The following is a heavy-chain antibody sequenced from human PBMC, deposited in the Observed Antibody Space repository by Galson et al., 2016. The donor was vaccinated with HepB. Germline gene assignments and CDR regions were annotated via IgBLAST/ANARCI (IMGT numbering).Heavy chain of an antibody. CDR2: ISWNSGSI. D-gene: IGHD3-3*01. Sequence: SLRLSCAASGFSIDEYAMHWVRQVPGKGLEWVSGISWNSGSIGYADSVKGRFTISRDNAKKSLFLQMNSLTTEDTDLYSCTKKLQDFWGGPQLADAFDIWGQGTMVTVSS. CDR3: TKKLQDFWGGPQLADAFDI. CDR1: GFSIDEYA. V-gene: IGHV3-9*01. J-gene: IGHJ3*02.